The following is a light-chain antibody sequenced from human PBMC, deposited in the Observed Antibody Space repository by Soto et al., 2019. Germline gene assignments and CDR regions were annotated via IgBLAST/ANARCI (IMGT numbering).Light chain of an antibody. J-gene: IGLJ1*01. CDR3: SSYSSSSTFYV. Sequence: QSVLTQPASVSGSPGQSTTISCTGTSSDIGGFYYVSWYQHHPGKDPKLMIYQVSNRPSGVSNRFSGSKSGNTASLTISGLQAEDEADYFCSSYSSSSTFYVFGAGTKATVL. CDR2: QVS. CDR1: SSDIGGFYY. V-gene: IGLV2-14*01.